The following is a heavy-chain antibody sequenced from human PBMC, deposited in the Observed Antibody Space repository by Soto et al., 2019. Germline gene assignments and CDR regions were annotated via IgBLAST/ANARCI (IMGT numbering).Heavy chain of an antibody. CDR2: IKPDGSRT. V-gene: IGHV3-74*03. CDR1: GFTFSSYW. Sequence: GGSLRLSCAASGFTFSSYWMHWVRQAPGEGLVWVSYIKPDGSRTKDADSVKGRFTISRDNARNTLYLRMNSLRAEDTAVYYCARDNNWSYDSWGRGTLVAVSS. D-gene: IGHD1-1*01. CDR3: ARDNNWSYDS. J-gene: IGHJ4*02.